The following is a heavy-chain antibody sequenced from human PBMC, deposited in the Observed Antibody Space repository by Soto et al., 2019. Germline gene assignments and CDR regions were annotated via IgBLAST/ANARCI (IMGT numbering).Heavy chain of an antibody. CDR1: GGSINSYW. V-gene: IGHV4-4*07. Sequence: SETLSLTCSVSGGSINSYWWSWIRQPAGKGLEWIGRVYSSGTTDYNPSLNSRATMSVETSKNQFSLKLTSVTAADTAVYYCARDIGSYAYAEGYWGQGIQVTV. CDR3: ARDIGSYAYAEGY. D-gene: IGHD2-2*01. CDR2: VYSSGTT. J-gene: IGHJ4*02.